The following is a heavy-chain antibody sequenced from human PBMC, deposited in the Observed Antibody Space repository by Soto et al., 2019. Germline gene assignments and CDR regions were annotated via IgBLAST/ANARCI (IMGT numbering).Heavy chain of an antibody. Sequence: SETLSLTCTVSGVSVSSDNYYWSWVRQPPGKGLEWIGYIYYSGTTNYSPSLKSRVTISVDTSKSQFSLKLSSVTAADTAMYYCARVPLLHTYGSFDSWGRGTLVTVSS. CDR3: ARVPLLHTYGSFDS. CDR2: IYYSGTT. J-gene: IGHJ4*02. V-gene: IGHV4-61*01. D-gene: IGHD5-18*01. CDR1: GVSVSSDNYY.